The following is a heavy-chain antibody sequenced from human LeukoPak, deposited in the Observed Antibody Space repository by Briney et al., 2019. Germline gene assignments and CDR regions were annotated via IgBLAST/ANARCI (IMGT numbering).Heavy chain of an antibody. CDR3: ARGNYYGQDY. CDR1: GFTFSSYW. CDR2: INSDGSTT. V-gene: IGHV3-74*01. D-gene: IGHD3-10*01. J-gene: IGHJ4*02. Sequence: GGSLRLSCGASGFTFSSYWMHWVRHAPGKGLVWISRINSDGSTTSYADSVKGRFTISRDNAKNTLYLQMNSLRAEDKAVYYCARGNYYGQDYWGQGTLVTVSS.